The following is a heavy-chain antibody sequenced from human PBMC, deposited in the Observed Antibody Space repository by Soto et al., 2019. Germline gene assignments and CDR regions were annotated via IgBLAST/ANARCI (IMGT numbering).Heavy chain of an antibody. V-gene: IGHV1-46*01. CDR2: INPSGGST. Sequence: ASVKVSCKASGYTFTSYYMHWVRQAPGQGLEWMGIINPSGGSTSYAQKFQGRVTMTRDTSTSTVYMELSSLRSEDTAVYYCARDIIGGGYYWSVKPSYYYYGMDVWGQGTTVTVSS. D-gene: IGHD3-22*01. J-gene: IGHJ6*02. CDR1: GYTFTSYY. CDR3: ARDIIGGGYYWSVKPSYYYYGMDV.